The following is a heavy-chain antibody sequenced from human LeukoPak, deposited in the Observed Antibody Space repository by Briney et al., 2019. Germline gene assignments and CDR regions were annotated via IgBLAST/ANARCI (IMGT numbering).Heavy chain of an antibody. CDR2: ISSSSSYI. J-gene: IGHJ6*04. D-gene: IGHD3-22*01. CDR1: GFTFSSYS. Sequence: GGSLRLSCAASGFTFSSYSMNWVRQAPGKGLEWVSSISSSSSYIYYADSVKGRFTISRDNAKNSLYLQMNSLGAEDAAVYYCARGGSITMIVFSGLDVWGKGTTVTVSS. V-gene: IGHV3-21*01. CDR3: ARGGSITMIVFSGLDV.